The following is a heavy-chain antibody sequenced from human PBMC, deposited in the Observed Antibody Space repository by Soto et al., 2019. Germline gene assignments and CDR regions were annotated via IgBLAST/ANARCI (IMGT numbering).Heavy chain of an antibody. CDR1: GGTFSSYA. D-gene: IGHD3-3*01. J-gene: IGHJ4*02. CDR2: IIPIFGTA. CDR3: ARVRVRFWEWLGSEG. Sequence: QVQLVQSGAEVKKPGSSVKVSCKASGGTFSSYAISWVRQAPGQGLEWMGGIIPIFGTANYAQKFQGRVTITAEESTSTADMALSRLRSEDTAVYYCARVRVRFWEWLGSEGWGQGTLVSVSS. V-gene: IGHV1-69*12.